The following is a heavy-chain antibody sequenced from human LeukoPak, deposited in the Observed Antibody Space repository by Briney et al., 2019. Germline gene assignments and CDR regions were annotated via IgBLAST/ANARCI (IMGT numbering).Heavy chain of an antibody. CDR3: ARDLGQYYDTSDNWFDP. D-gene: IGHD3-22*01. Sequence: SCKASGYTFTSHYMHWVRQAPGKGLVWVSRINSDGINTSYADSVKGRFTISRDNAKNTLNLQMNSLKAEDTAVYYCARDLGQYYDTSDNWFDPWGQGTLVTVSS. V-gene: IGHV3-74*01. J-gene: IGHJ5*02. CDR1: GYTFTSHY. CDR2: INSDGINT.